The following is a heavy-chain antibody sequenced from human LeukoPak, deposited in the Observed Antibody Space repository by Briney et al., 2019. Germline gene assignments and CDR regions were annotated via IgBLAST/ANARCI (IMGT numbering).Heavy chain of an antibody. D-gene: IGHD5-24*01. CDR1: GGSVSSGSYY. Sequence: PSETLSLTCTVSGGSVSSGSYYWSWIRQPPGKGLEWIGSIYYSGSTYYNPSLKSRVTISVDTSKNQFSLKLSSATAADTAVYYCAGGYNWGVFDYWGQGTLVTVSS. CDR3: AGGYNWGVFDY. V-gene: IGHV4-39*01. J-gene: IGHJ4*02. CDR2: IYYSGST.